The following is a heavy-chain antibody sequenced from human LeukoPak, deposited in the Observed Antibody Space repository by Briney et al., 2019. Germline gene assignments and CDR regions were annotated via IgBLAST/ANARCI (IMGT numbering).Heavy chain of an antibody. CDR1: GFTFSSYS. D-gene: IGHD5-18*01. CDR3: ARDAYSYGTADFDY. Sequence: GGSLRLSCAASGFTFSSYSTNWVRQAPGKGLEWVSSISSSSSYIYYADSVKGRFTISRDNAKNSLYLQMNSLRAEDTAVYYCARDAYSYGTADFDYWGQGTLVTVSS. V-gene: IGHV3-21*01. CDR2: ISSSSSYI. J-gene: IGHJ4*02.